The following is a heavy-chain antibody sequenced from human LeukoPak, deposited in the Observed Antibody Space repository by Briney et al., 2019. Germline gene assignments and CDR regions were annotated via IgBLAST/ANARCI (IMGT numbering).Heavy chain of an antibody. J-gene: IGHJ4*02. D-gene: IGHD6-19*01. CDR1: GFIFSIYE. CDR3: ATLTVASSFDY. Sequence: PGGSLRLSCAASGFIFSIYEMKWVRQAPGKGLEWVSTIGSSATPIYYAHSVKRRFTISTDNANNSLYLQMNSLRAEDTAVYYCATLTVASSFDYWGQGTLVTVSS. V-gene: IGHV3-48*03. CDR2: IGSSATPI.